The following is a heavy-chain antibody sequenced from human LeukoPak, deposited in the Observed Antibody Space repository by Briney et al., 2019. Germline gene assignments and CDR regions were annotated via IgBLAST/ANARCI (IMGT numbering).Heavy chain of an antibody. CDR3: AKAHSSSWYGPIDY. V-gene: IGHV3-30*18. Sequence: ALRLSSAASEFTFSSDVMHSVHKDPGERLEWVAVISYDGSNKYYADSVKGPFTISRDNSKNTLYLQMNSLRAEDTAVYYCAKAHSSSWYGPIDYWGQGTLVTVSS. D-gene: IGHD6-13*01. J-gene: IGHJ4*02. CDR1: EFTFSSDV. CDR2: ISYDGSNK.